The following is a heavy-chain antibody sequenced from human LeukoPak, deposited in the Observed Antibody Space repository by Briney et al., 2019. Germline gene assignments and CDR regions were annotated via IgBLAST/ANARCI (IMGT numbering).Heavy chain of an antibody. D-gene: IGHD6-13*01. Sequence: GSLRLSCAASGFTFSDYYMSWIRQAPGKGLEWVSYISSSGSTIYYADSVKGRFTISRDNAKNSLYLQMNSLRAEDTAVYYCARVGGYSSSWYLGYYYMDVWGKGTTVTVSS. CDR1: GFTFSDYY. V-gene: IGHV3-11*04. CDR2: ISSSGSTI. CDR3: ARVGGYSSSWYLGYYYMDV. J-gene: IGHJ6*03.